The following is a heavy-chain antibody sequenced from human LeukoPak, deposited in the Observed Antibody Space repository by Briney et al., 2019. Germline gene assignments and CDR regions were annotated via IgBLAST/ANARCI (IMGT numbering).Heavy chain of an antibody. J-gene: IGHJ5*02. Sequence: GGSLRLSCAASGFTFSSYSMNWVRQASGKGLEWVGRIRSKANSYATAYAASVKGRFTISRDDSKNTAYLQMNSLKTEDTAVYYCTRLNSGWSGNWFDPWGQGTLVTVSS. V-gene: IGHV3-73*01. D-gene: IGHD1-26*01. CDR1: GFTFSSYS. CDR2: IRSKANSYAT. CDR3: TRLNSGWSGNWFDP.